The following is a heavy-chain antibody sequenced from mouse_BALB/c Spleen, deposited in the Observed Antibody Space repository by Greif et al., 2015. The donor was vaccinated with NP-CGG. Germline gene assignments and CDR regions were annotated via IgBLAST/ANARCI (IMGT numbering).Heavy chain of an antibody. V-gene: IGHV1-54*01. CDR2: INPGSGGT. D-gene: IGHD2-3*01. Sequence: VKLQESGAELVRPGTSVKVSCKASGYAFTNYLIEWVKQRPGQGLEWIGVINPGSGGTDYNEKFKGKATLTADKSSSTAYMQLSSLTSDDSAVYFCARDGYYAMDYWGQGTSVTVSS. CDR1: GYAFTNYL. J-gene: IGHJ4*01. CDR3: ARDGYYAMDY.